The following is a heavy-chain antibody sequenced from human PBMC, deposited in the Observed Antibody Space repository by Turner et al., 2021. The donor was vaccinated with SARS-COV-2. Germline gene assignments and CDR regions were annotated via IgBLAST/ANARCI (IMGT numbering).Heavy chain of an antibody. Sequence: QVQLVEAGGGVVQPGRSRRLPCAASGFTFSSYVMHWVRQAPGKGLEWVAVISYDGSNKYYADSVKGRFTISRDNSKNTLYLQMNSLRAEDTAVYYCAKAHGSGSYYNPFDYWGQGTLVTVSS. CDR2: ISYDGSNK. D-gene: IGHD3-10*01. CDR3: AKAHGSGSYYNPFDY. V-gene: IGHV3-30*18. J-gene: IGHJ4*02. CDR1: GFTFSSYV.